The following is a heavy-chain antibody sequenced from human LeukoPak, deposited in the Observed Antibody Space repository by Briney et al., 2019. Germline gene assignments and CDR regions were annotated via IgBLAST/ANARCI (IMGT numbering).Heavy chain of an antibody. V-gene: IGHV3-30*03. CDR1: GFTFSSYG. CDR3: AWGPKYYDFWSGCSPLSY. CDR2: ISYDGSNK. Sequence: PGGSLRLSCAASGFTFSSYGMHWVRQAPGKGLEWVAVISYDGSNKYYADSVKGRFTISRDNSKNTLYLQMNSLRAEDTAVYYCAWGPKYYDFWSGCSPLSYWGQGTLVTVSS. D-gene: IGHD3-3*01. J-gene: IGHJ4*02.